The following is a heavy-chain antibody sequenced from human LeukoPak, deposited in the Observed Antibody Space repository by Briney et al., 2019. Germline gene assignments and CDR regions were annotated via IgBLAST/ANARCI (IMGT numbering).Heavy chain of an antibody. Sequence: PSETLSLTCTVSGGSISSDYWSWIRQPPGKGLEWIGYIYYIGSTNYNPSLKSRITISVDTSKSHFSLKLSSVTAADTAVCYCARVVGATGSSDYWGQGTLVTVSS. CDR1: GGSISSDY. CDR2: IYYIGST. V-gene: IGHV4-59*01. J-gene: IGHJ4*02. CDR3: ARVVGATGSSDY. D-gene: IGHD1-26*01.